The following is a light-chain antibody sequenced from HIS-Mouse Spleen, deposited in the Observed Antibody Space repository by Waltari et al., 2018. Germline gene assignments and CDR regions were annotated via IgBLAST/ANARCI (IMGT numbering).Light chain of an antibody. CDR1: DLPKKY. J-gene: IGLJ2*01. CDR3: YSTDSSGKV. CDR2: EDS. V-gene: IGLV3-10*01. Sequence: SYEPTQPPSVSVSPGQTARITCSGDDLPKKYAYWYQQKSGQAPVLVIYEDSKRPSGIPERFSGSSSGTMATLTISGAQVEDEADYYCYSTDSSGKVFGGGTKLTVL.